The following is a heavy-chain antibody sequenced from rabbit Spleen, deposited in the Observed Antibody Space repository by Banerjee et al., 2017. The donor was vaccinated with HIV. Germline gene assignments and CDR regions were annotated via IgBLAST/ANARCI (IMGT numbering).Heavy chain of an antibody. CDR2: IDPIFGIT. J-gene: IGHJ4*01. V-gene: IGHV1S7*01. Sequence: QSLEEYGGDLVQPEGSLTLTCKASGFTLSSYYMNWVRQAPGKGLEWIGYIDPIFGITYYANWVNGRFSISRENAQNTVFLQMTSLTAADTATYFCARDGAGGSYFALWGPGTLVTVS. CDR3: ARDGAGGSYFAL. CDR1: GFTLSSYY. D-gene: IGHD8-1*01.